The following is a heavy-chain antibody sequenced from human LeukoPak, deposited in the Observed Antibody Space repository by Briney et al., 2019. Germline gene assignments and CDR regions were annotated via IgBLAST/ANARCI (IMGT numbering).Heavy chain of an antibody. V-gene: IGHV1-2*02. CDR2: TSTNTGAT. CDR3: ARDRVGSGWPRPYYFEF. D-gene: IGHD6-19*01. Sequence: ASLRVSCKPSGYTFTGYYLHWVRQTPGQALEWMGWTSTNTGATVYTQNFQDRVTMSRDTSIDTAYMDLSSLRSDDTAVYYCARDRVGSGWPRPYYFEFWGQGTLVTVS. J-gene: IGHJ4*02. CDR1: GYTFTGYY.